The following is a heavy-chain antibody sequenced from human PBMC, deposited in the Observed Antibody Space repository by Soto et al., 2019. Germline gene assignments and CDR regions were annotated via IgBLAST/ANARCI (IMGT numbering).Heavy chain of an antibody. Sequence: EVQLVESGGGLVQPGGSLRVSCAASGFTVSSNYVSWVRQAPGKGLEWVSIIYSDGSTYYTDSVKDRFTISRDNSKNTVYLQMNSLRPEDTAVYYCVSWSLVGTTGGGAFEIWGQGTMVTVSS. CDR1: GFTVSSNY. J-gene: IGHJ3*02. V-gene: IGHV3-66*01. D-gene: IGHD1-26*01. CDR3: VSWSLVGTTGGGAFEI. CDR2: IYSDGST.